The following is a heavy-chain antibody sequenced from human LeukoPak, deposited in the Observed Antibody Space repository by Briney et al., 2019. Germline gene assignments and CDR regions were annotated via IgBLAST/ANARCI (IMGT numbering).Heavy chain of an antibody. Sequence: PGGSLRLSCAASGFTFSSYSMNWVRQAPGKGLEWVSTISSGGDITYYPDSGKGRFTISRDNSKNTLYLQMDSLRAEDTAVYYCAKTPLGYCSNGICYTGLLGWFDPWGQGTLVTVSS. V-gene: IGHV3-23*01. CDR1: GFTFSSYS. CDR2: ISSGGDIT. CDR3: AKTPLGYCSNGICYTGLLGWFDP. J-gene: IGHJ5*02. D-gene: IGHD2-8*01.